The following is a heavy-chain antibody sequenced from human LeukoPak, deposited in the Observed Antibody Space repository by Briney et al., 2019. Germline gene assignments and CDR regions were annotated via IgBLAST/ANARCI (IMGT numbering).Heavy chain of an antibody. J-gene: IGHJ3*01. CDR2: ISTKTGDS. Sequence: ASVKVSCKASGYTFSSYVLSWVRQAPGQGLEWMGRISTKTGDSVYAQKLQGRVAMTTDTSTSTAYLQWSSLKASDTAMYYCARRDPAPPAALDLWGQGTMVTVSS. V-gene: IGHV1-18*01. CDR1: GYTFSSYV. CDR3: ARRDPAPPAALDL.